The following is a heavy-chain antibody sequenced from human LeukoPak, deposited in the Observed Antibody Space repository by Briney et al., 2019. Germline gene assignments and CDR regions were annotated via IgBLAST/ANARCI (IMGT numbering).Heavy chain of an antibody. D-gene: IGHD3-10*01. CDR2: IYYSGST. CDR3: ARDIGSGNWFDP. CDR1: GGSISSYY. V-gene: IGHV4-59*01. Sequence: SETLSLTCTVSGGSISSYYWSWIPQPPGKGLEWIGYIYYSGSTNYNPSLKSRVTISVDPSKNQFSLKLSSVAAADTAVYYCARDIGSGNWFDPWGQGTLVTVSS. J-gene: IGHJ5*02.